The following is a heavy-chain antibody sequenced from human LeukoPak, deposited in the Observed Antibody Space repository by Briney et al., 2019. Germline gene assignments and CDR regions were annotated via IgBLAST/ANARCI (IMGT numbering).Heavy chain of an antibody. V-gene: IGHV4-59*01. CDR2: ISYSGST. D-gene: IGHD6-19*01. CDR3: AGGTYYSGGWGWFDP. Sequence: SETLSLTCAVFGGSFSSYYWSWIRQPPGKGLEWIGYISYSGSTNYNPSLKSRVTISVDTSNNQFSLKLTSVTAADTAVYYCAGGTYYSGGWGWFDPWGQGTLVTVSS. CDR1: GGSFSSYY. J-gene: IGHJ5*02.